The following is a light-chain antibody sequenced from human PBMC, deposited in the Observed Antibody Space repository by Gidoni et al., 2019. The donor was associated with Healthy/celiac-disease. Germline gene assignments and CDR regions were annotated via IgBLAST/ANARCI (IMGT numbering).Light chain of an antibody. CDR2: GAS. J-gene: IGKJ2*01. Sequence: IVMTPSPATLSVSPGERATLSCSARQSVSSNLAWYQQKPGQAPRLLIYGASTRATGIPARFSGSGSGTEFTLTISSLQSEDFAVYYCQQYNNWPPEDTFGQGTKLEIK. V-gene: IGKV3-15*01. CDR1: QSVSSN. CDR3: QQYNNWPPEDT.